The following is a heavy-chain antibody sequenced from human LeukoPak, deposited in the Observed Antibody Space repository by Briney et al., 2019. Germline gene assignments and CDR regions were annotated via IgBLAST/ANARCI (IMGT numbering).Heavy chain of an antibody. Sequence: GGSLRLSSAASGFTFSSYAMSWVRQAPGKGLEWVSAISGSGGSTYYADSVKGRFTISRDNSKNTLYLQMNSLRAEDTAVYYCANGMIRGVSGYWGQGTLATVSS. V-gene: IGHV3-23*01. CDR1: GFTFSSYA. CDR2: ISGSGGST. J-gene: IGHJ4*02. CDR3: ANGMIRGVSGY. D-gene: IGHD3-10*01.